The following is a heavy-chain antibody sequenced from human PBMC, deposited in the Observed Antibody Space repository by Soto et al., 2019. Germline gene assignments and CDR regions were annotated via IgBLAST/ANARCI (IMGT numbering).Heavy chain of an antibody. CDR1: GYPISSGYY. D-gene: IGHD6-13*01. J-gene: IGHJ5*02. V-gene: IGHV4-38-2*01. CDR3: ARTKVPSSWYPNWFDP. CDR2: IYHSGST. Sequence: SETLSLTCAVSGYPISSGYYWGWIRQPPGKGLEWIGSIYHSGSTYYNPSLKSRVTISVDTSKNQFSLKLSSVTAADTAVYYCARTKVPSSWYPNWFDPWGQGTLVTVSS.